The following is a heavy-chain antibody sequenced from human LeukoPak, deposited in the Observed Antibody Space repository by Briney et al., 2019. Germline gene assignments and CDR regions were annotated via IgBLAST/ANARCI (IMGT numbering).Heavy chain of an antibody. CDR2: IIPILGIA. CDR3: ATLSIVGATTGAFDI. Sequence: ASVKVSCKASGGTFSSYAISWVRQAPGQGLEWMGRIIPILGIANYAQKFQGRVTITADKSTSTAYMELSSLRSEDTAVYYCATLSIVGATTGAFDIWGQGTMVTVSS. D-gene: IGHD1-26*01. V-gene: IGHV1-69*04. CDR1: GGTFSSYA. J-gene: IGHJ3*02.